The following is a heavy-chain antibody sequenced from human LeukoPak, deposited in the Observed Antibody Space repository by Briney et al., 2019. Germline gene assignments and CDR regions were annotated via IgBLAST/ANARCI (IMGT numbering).Heavy chain of an antibody. J-gene: IGHJ6*02. V-gene: IGHV1-69*13. CDR1: GGTFSSYA. CDR2: FSPIFGTA. Sequence: GASVKVSFKSSGGTFSSYAITVVRQAPGQGLEWMGGFSPIFGTANYAQKVQGKGRITADESTSTAYMELSRLRSEATGVYYCARGTGGSSYYSGMDVWGQGTTVTVYS. CDR3: ARGTGGSSYYSGMDV. D-gene: IGHD1-1*01.